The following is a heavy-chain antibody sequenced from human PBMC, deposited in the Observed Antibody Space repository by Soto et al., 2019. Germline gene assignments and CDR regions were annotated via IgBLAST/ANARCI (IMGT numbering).Heavy chain of an antibody. J-gene: IGHJ4*02. V-gene: IGHV3-23*01. CDR2: ISGSGGST. Sequence: GGSLRLSCAASGFIFSSYAMSWVRQAPGKGLEWVSAISGSGGSTYYADSVKGRFTISRDNSKNTLYLQMNSLRAEDTAVYYCAKGGRDIVVVPVGFDYWGQGTLVTVSS. CDR3: AKGGRDIVVVPVGFDY. D-gene: IGHD2-2*01. CDR1: GFIFSSYA.